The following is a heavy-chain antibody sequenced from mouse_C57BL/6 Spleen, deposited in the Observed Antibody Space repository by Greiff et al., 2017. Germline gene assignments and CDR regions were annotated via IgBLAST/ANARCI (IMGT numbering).Heavy chain of an antibody. Sequence: DVHLVESGGGLVKPGGSLKLSCAASGFTFSSYAMSWVRQTPEKRLEWVATISDGGSYTSYPDNVKGRFTISRDNAKNNLYLQMSHLKSEDTAMYYCARGDYDYDRAWFAYWGQGTLVTVSA. CDR1: GFTFSSYA. CDR2: ISDGGSYT. D-gene: IGHD2-4*01. J-gene: IGHJ3*01. CDR3: ARGDYDYDRAWFAY. V-gene: IGHV5-4*01.